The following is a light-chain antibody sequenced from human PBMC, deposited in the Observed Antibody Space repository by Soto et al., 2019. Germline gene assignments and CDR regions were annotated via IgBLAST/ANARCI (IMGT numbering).Light chain of an antibody. CDR2: DAS. CDR3: QQSGSSPPRA. CDR1: QSVSSNY. Sequence: EIVLTQSPGTLSLSPGERATLSCRASQSVSSNYLHWYQQELGQAPRLLIYDASVRVTGIPDRFSGSGSGTEFTLTISRLEPEDFAGYCYQQSGSSPPRAFGQGTKVDSK. J-gene: IGKJ1*01. V-gene: IGKV3-20*01.